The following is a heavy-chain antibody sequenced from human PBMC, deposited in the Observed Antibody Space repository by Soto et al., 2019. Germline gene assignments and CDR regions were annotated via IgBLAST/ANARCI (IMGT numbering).Heavy chain of an antibody. CDR3: ASKYTDIVVVPAVQTFDY. CDR2: IYFRGRT. V-gene: IGHV4-59*08. Sequence: SGGSFITYYWNWVRQPPGKGLEWIGYIYFRGRTNYNPSLRTRLTISTDTSKNQFSLKLSSVTAADTAVYYCASKYTDIVVVPAVQTFDYWGQGTLVTVSS. CDR1: SGGSFITYY. D-gene: IGHD2-2*01. J-gene: IGHJ4*02.